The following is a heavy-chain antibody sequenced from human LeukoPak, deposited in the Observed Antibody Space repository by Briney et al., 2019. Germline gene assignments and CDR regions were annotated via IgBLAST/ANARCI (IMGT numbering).Heavy chain of an antibody. CDR3: ARCYSGSGIDFEY. V-gene: IGHV3-7*01. CDR1: RFTFSSYW. CDR2: IKGDGSEK. D-gene: IGHD3-10*01. J-gene: IGHJ4*02. Sequence: GGSLRLSCAASRFTFSSYWMSWVRQAPGKGLEWLANIKGDGSEKYHADSVKGRFTISRDNVKNSLYLQMNSLRAEDTAVYYCARCYSGSGIDFEYWGQGTLVTVSS.